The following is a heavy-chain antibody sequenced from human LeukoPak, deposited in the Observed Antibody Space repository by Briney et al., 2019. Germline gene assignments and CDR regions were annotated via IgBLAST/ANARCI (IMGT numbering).Heavy chain of an antibody. Sequence: ASVKVSCKASGDTFTSYGISWVRQAPGQGLEWMGWISAFNGNTNYAQKLQGRVTTTTDTSTSTAYMELRSLRSEDTAVYYCARNNGSRDPPHFDDWGQGTLVTVSS. CDR3: ARNNGSRDPPHFDD. V-gene: IGHV1-18*01. CDR2: ISAFNGNT. CDR1: GDTFTSYG. D-gene: IGHD1/OR15-1a*01. J-gene: IGHJ4*02.